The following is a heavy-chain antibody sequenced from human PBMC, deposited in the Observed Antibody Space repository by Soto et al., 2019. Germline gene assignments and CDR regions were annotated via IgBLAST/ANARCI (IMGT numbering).Heavy chain of an antibody. V-gene: IGHV1-24*01. D-gene: IGHD2-8*01. CDR2: FDPEDGET. CDR3: ATVTVFDTHGFTFDH. J-gene: IGHJ4*01. Sequence: ASVKVSCKVSENIFTDFNIHWVRQAPARGLEWMGGFDPEDGETVYAQNLEGRVTMTEDSSSATAYMELRSLTSDDTAVYYCATVTVFDTHGFTFDHWG. CDR1: ENIFTDFN.